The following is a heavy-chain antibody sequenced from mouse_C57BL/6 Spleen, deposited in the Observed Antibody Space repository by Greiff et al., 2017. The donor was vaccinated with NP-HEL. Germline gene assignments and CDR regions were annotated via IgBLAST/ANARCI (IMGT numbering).Heavy chain of an antibody. Sequence: EVHLVESGPGLVKPSQSLSLTCSVTGYSITSGYYWNWIRQFPGNKLEWMGYISYDGSNNYNPSLKNRTSITRDTSKNQFFLKLNSVTTEDTATYYCARGGSGPFGYWGQGTTLTVAS. D-gene: IGHD3-2*02. J-gene: IGHJ2*01. V-gene: IGHV3-6*01. CDR1: GYSITSGYY. CDR3: ARGGSGPFGY. CDR2: ISYDGSN.